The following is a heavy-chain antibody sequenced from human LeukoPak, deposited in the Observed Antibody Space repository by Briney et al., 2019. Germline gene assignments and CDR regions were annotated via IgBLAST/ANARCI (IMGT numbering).Heavy chain of an antibody. V-gene: IGHV3-43D*03. CDR3: ARDLSVGAKPDLDFDY. Sequence: GGSLRLSCAASGFTFDDYAMHWVRQAPGKGLEWVSLISWDGGGTYYADTVKGRFTISRDNSKNSLYLQMNSLRAEDTAVYYCARDLSVGAKPDLDFDYWGQGTLVTVSS. CDR2: ISWDGGGT. D-gene: IGHD1-26*01. J-gene: IGHJ4*02. CDR1: GFTFDDYA.